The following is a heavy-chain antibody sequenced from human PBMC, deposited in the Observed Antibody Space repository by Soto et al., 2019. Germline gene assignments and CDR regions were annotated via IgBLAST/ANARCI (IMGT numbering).Heavy chain of an antibody. D-gene: IGHD3-3*01. Sequence: GALRLSCAASGFTFSSCAMSWVRQAPGKGLEWVSAIIGSGGSTYYAYSVKGRFTISRDNSKNTLYLQMNSLRAEDTAVYYFAKARAQYYDFWSGYPVDYWGQGTLVTVPS. V-gene: IGHV3-23*01. CDR1: GFTFSSCA. CDR2: IIGSGGST. CDR3: AKARAQYYDFWSGYPVDY. J-gene: IGHJ4*02.